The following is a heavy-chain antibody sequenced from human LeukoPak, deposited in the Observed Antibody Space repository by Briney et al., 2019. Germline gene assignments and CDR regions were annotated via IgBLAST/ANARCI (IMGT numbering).Heavy chain of an antibody. D-gene: IGHD6-19*01. CDR1: GGSFSGYY. V-gene: IGHV4-34*01. CDR2: INHSGST. J-gene: IGHJ4*02. Sequence: SETLSLTCAVYGGSFSGYYWSWIRQPPGKGLEWIGEINHSGSTNYNPSLKSRVTISVDTSKNQFSLKLSSVTAADTAVYYCARRAFGAVAGTRYFDYWGQGTLVTVSS. CDR3: ARRAFGAVAGTRYFDY.